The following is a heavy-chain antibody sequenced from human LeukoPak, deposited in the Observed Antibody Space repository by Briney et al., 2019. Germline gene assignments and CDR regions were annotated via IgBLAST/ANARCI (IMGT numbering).Heavy chain of an antibody. CDR2: ISYDGSNK. CDR1: GFTFSSYG. D-gene: IGHD6-19*01. V-gene: IGHV3-30*03. CDR3: ARTPGIAVAGSRYYYYGMDV. J-gene: IGHJ6*02. Sequence: PGGSLRLSCAASGFTFSSYGMHWVRQAPGKGLEWVAVISYDGSNKYYADSVKGRFTISRDNSKNTLYLQMNSLRAEDTAVYYCARTPGIAVAGSRYYYYGMDVWGQGTTVTVSS.